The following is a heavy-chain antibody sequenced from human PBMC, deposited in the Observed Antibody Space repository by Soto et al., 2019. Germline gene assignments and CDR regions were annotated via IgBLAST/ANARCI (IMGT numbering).Heavy chain of an antibody. CDR1: GFTFSSYG. D-gene: IGHD3-3*01. Sequence: QVQLVESGGGVVQPGRSLRLSCAASGFTFSSYGMHWVRQAPGKGLEWVAVISYDGSNKYYADSVKGRFTISRDNSKNTLYLQMNSLRAEDTAVYYCAKEMEWRGGFDYWGQGTLVTVSS. J-gene: IGHJ4*02. V-gene: IGHV3-30*18. CDR3: AKEMEWRGGFDY. CDR2: ISYDGSNK.